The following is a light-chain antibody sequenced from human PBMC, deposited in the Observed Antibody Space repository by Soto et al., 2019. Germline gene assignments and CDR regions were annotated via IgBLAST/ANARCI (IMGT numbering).Light chain of an antibody. V-gene: IGKV1-33*01. CDR2: DAS. J-gene: IGKJ2*01. Sequence: DIQMTQSPSSLSASVGDRVTITCQASQDISNYLNWYQQKPGKAPKLLIYDASNLETGVPSRFSGSGSGTDFTFTISSLQPEDFAVYYCQQYGSSPYTFGLGTKLEIK. CDR1: QDISNY. CDR3: QQYGSSPYT.